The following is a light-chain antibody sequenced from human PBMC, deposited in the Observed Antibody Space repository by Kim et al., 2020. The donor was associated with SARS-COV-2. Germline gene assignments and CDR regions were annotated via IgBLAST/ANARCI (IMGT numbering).Light chain of an antibody. J-gene: IGKJ1*01. Sequence: SVSTGERATLSCRASQSVSGNLAWYQQKPGQAPRLLIYGASTRATGIPARFSGSGSGTEFTLTISSLQSEDVAFYYCQQYNSRPTFGQGTKVDIK. CDR3: QQYNSRPT. CDR1: QSVSGN. CDR2: GAS. V-gene: IGKV3-15*01.